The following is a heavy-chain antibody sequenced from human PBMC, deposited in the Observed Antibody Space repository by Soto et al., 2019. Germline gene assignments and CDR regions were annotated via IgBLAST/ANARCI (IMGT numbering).Heavy chain of an antibody. D-gene: IGHD3-10*02. Sequence: ASLKLSCKSSGYTFTSYVISWVRQAPGQGLEWMGWISAYNGNTNYAQKLQGRVTMTTDTSTSTAYMELRSLRSDDTAVYYCARNVYYYYGMEVWGQGTTVTVSS. J-gene: IGHJ6*02. CDR2: ISAYNGNT. V-gene: IGHV1-18*01. CDR3: ARNVYYYYGMEV. CDR1: GYTFTSYV.